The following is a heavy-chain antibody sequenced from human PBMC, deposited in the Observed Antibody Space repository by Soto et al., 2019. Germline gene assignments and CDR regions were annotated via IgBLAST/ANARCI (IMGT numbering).Heavy chain of an antibody. CDR2: IIPIIGII. D-gene: IGHD4-4*01. CDR1: GGTFSTYT. CDR3: AGDPDSHYNDSHASSYP. Sequence: QVQLVQSGAEVKKPGSSVKVSCKASGGTFSTYTITWVRQAPGQGLEWMGRIIPIIGIINYAKKFQGRVTISPDKFTGTAYMELTGLRSDDTAVYYCAGDPDSHYNDSHASSYPWGQGTLVTISS. V-gene: IGHV1-69*08. J-gene: IGHJ5*02.